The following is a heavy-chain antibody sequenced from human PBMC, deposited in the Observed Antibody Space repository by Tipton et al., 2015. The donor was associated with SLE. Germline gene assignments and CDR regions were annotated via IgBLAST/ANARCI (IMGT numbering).Heavy chain of an antibody. J-gene: IGHJ4*02. D-gene: IGHD3-10*01. CDR1: GDSISSGGYY. CDR2: MYRSGST. CDR3: ARDGGFYGSGTYPL. Sequence: TLSLTCTVSGDSISSGGYYWSWIRQHPGKGLEWIGSMYRSGSTFYNPSLKTRVTISVDTSNNQFYLKLSSVTAADTAVYYCARDGGFYGSGTYPLWGQGTLVTVSS. V-gene: IGHV4-39*07.